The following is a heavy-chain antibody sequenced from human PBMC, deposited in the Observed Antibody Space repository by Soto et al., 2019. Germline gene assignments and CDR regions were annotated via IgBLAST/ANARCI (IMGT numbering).Heavy chain of an antibody. J-gene: IGHJ4*02. CDR3: ASVGLRYCSGGSCYPNYFDY. Sequence: ASVKVSCKASGYTFTSYGISWVRQAPGQGLEWMGWISAYNGNTNYAQKLQGRVTMTTDTSTSTAYMELSSLRSEDTAVYYCASVGLRYCSGGSCYPNYFDYWGQGTLVTVSS. V-gene: IGHV1-18*04. CDR2: ISAYNGNT. D-gene: IGHD2-15*01. CDR1: GYTFTSYG.